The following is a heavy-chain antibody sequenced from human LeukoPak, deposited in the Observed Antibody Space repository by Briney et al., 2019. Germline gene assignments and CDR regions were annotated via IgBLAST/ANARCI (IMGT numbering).Heavy chain of an antibody. J-gene: IGHJ4*02. V-gene: IGHV4-39*07. D-gene: IGHD3-22*01. CDR2: INHSGST. CDR3: ARAPYYYDSSGYGYYFDY. Sequence: SETLSRTCTVSGGSISSSSYYWGWIRQPPGKGLEWIGEINHSGSTNYNPSLKSRVTISVDTSKNQFSLKLSSVTAADTAVYYCARAPYYYDSSGYGYYFDYWGQGTLVTVSS. CDR1: GGSISSSSYY.